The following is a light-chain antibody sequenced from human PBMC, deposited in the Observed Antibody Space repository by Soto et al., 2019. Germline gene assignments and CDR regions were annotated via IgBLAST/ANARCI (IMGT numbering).Light chain of an antibody. CDR2: GNS. V-gene: IGLV1-40*01. CDR1: SSNIGAGYD. J-gene: IGLJ2*01. Sequence: QSVLTQPPSVSGAPGQRVTISCTGSSSNIGAGYDVHWYQQLPGTAPKVLIYGNSNRPSGVPDRFSGSKSGTSASLAITGRQAEDEADYYCQSYYSSLRGSVFGGGTKVTVL. CDR3: QSYYSSLRGSV.